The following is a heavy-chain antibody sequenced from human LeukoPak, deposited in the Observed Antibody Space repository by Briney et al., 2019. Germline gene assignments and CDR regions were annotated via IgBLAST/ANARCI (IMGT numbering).Heavy chain of an antibody. V-gene: IGHV1-69*06. CDR2: IIPIFGTA. CDR1: GGTFSSYA. J-gene: IGHJ5*02. Sequence: ASVKVSCKASGGTFSSYAISWVRQAPGQGLEWMGGIIPIFGTANYAQKFQGRVTITADKSTSTAYMELSSLRSEDTAVYYCATIHDYGDYRGPRPNPFDPWGQGTLVTVSS. D-gene: IGHD4-17*01. CDR3: ATIHDYGDYRGPRPNPFDP.